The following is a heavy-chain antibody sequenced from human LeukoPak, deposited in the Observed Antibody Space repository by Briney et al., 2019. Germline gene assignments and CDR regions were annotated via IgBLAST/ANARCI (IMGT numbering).Heavy chain of an antibody. J-gene: IGHJ5*02. V-gene: IGHV4-59*01. CDR2: IYYSGST. CDR1: GGSLSNYY. Sequence: PSETLSLTCAVSGGSLSNYYWSWIRQPPGKGLEWIGYIYYSGSTNYNPSLKSRVTISVDTSKNQFSLKLNSVTAADTAVYYCARWGGQLAHEFDPWGQGTLVTVSS. CDR3: ARWGGQLAHEFDP. D-gene: IGHD6-6*01.